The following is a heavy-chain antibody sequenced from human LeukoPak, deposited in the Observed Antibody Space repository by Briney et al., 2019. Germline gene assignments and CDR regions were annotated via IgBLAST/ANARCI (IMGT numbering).Heavy chain of an antibody. D-gene: IGHD2-2*02. J-gene: IGHJ4*02. V-gene: IGHV3-23*01. CDR3: ARDRWGYCSSTSCYTPFDY. CDR2: ISGSGGST. CDR1: GFTFSSYA. Sequence: GGSLRLSCAASGFTFSSYAMSWVRQAPGKGLEWVSAISGSGGSTYYADSVKGRFTISRDNSKNTLYLQMNSLRAEDTAVYYCARDRWGYCSSTSCYTPFDYWGQGTLVTVSS.